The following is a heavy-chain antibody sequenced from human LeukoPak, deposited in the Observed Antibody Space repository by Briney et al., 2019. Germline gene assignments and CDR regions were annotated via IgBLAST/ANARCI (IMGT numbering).Heavy chain of an antibody. CDR1: GFTFSNSG. V-gene: IGHV3-15*01. J-gene: IGHJ4*02. Sequence: GGSLRLSCAASGFTFSNSGMSWVRQAPGKGLEWIGRIKSKSDSGTTDYAAPVKGRFTISRDDSKNTLYLQMNSVKTEDTAVYYCTTAPQWLGWNYFDYWGQGTLVTVSS. CDR3: TTAPQWLGWNYFDY. CDR2: IKSKSDSGTT. D-gene: IGHD6-19*01.